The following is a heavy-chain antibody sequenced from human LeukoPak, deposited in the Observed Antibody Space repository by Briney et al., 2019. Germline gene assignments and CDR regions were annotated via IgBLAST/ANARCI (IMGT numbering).Heavy chain of an antibody. CDR1: GFTFSSYE. CDR2: IKQDGSEK. CDR3: AREMLRSYYYDSSGSFDI. Sequence: GGSLRLSCAASGFTFSSYEMNWVRQAPGKGLEWVANIKQDGSEKYYVDSVKGRFTISRDNAKNSLYLQMNSLRAEDTAVYYCAREMLRSYYYDSSGSFDIWGQGTMVTVSS. V-gene: IGHV3-7*01. D-gene: IGHD3-22*01. J-gene: IGHJ3*02.